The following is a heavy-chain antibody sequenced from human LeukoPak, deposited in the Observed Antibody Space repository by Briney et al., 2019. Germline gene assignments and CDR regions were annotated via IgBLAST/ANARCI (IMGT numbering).Heavy chain of an antibody. V-gene: IGHV3-48*01. CDR1: GFTFSSYG. CDR2: ISSSSSTI. D-gene: IGHD2/OR15-2a*01. J-gene: IGHJ4*02. Sequence: GGSLRLSCAASGFTFSSYGMTWVRQAPGKGLEWVSYISSSSSTIYYADSVKGRFTISRDNAKNSLYLQMNSLRAEDTAVYYCATSGLSRFGFWGQGTLVTVSS. CDR3: ATSGLSRFGF.